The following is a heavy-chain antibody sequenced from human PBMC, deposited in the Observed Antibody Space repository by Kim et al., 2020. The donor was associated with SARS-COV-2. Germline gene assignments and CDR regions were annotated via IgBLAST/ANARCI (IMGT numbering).Heavy chain of an antibody. Sequence: GGSLRLSCAASGFTFSSYGMHWVRQAPGKGLEWVAVIWYDGSNKYYADSVKGRFTISRDNSKNTLYLQMNSLRAEDTAVYYCARKMPNAMGYYYYGMDVWGQGTTVTVSS. V-gene: IGHV3-33*01. CDR2: IWYDGSNK. CDR3: ARKMPNAMGYYYYGMDV. CDR1: GFTFSSYG. J-gene: IGHJ6*02. D-gene: IGHD2-2*01.